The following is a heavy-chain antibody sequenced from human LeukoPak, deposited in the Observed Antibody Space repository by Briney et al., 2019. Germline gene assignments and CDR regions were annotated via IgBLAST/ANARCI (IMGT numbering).Heavy chain of an antibody. J-gene: IGHJ4*02. CDR3: TRGRGGTIDRGYMDY. CDR1: GYTFINYD. D-gene: IGHD1-1*01. CDR2: MNSNTGNT. Sequence: ASAKVSCKASGYTFINYDIMWVRQATGQGLEWMGWMNSNTGNTGYAQRFQGRVTVTRDTSRSTAYMELSSLGSEDTAVYYCTRGRGGTIDRGYMDYWGQGTLVTVSS. V-gene: IGHV1-8*01.